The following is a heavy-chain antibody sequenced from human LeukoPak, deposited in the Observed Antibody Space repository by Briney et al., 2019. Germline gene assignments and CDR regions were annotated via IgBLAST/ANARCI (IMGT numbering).Heavy chain of an antibody. CDR3: ARQEYCSGGSCYTWFDP. J-gene: IGHJ5*02. D-gene: IGHD2-15*01. CDR2: IYPADSDI. V-gene: IGHV5-51*01. Sequence: GESLKISCQGSGYRINNYWIGWVRQMPGKGLEWMGIIYPADSDIRYSPSFQGQVTISADKSISTAYLQWSSLKASDTAMYYCARQEYCSGGSCYTWFDPWGQGTLVTVSS. CDR1: GYRINNYW.